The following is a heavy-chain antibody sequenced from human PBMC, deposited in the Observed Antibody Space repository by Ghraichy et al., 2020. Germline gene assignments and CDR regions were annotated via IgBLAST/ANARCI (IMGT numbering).Heavy chain of an antibody. CDR3: VRANYFDF. CDR2: IYYSGST. Sequence: SETLSLTCSVSGASISGYYWSWFRQPPGKGLEWIGSIYYSGSTNYNPSLKSRVTISVDTSKDQFSLRLRFVIAPDTAVYYCVRANYFDFWGRGTLVIVSS. V-gene: IGHV4-59*08. CDR1: GASISGYY. J-gene: IGHJ4*02.